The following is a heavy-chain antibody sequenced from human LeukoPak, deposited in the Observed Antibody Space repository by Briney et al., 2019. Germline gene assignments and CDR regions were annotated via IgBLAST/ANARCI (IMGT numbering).Heavy chain of an antibody. CDR3: ARDLRIVVVPAAIGY. D-gene: IGHD2-2*02. J-gene: IGHJ4*02. CDR1: GYTFTSYG. Sequence: ASVKVSCKASGYTFTSYGISWVRQAPGQGLEWMGWISAYNGNTNYAQKLQGRVTMTTDTSTSTAYMELRSLRSDDTAVYYCARDLRIVVVPAAIGYWGQGTLVTVSS. CDR2: ISAYNGNT. V-gene: IGHV1-18*01.